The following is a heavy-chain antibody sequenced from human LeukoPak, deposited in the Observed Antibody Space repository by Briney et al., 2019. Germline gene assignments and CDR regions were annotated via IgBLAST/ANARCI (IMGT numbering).Heavy chain of an antibody. CDR2: ISSSSGYI. CDR1: GFTFTTYS. CDR3: ARDSRGGYDRIGYFDY. Sequence: PGGSLGLSCAASGFTFTTYSMNWVRQAPGKGLEWVSSISSSSGYIYYADSVKGRFTISRDNAKSSLYLQLNSLRAEDTAVYYCARDSRGGYDRIGYFDYWGQGTLVTVSS. D-gene: IGHD3-22*01. V-gene: IGHV3-21*01. J-gene: IGHJ4*02.